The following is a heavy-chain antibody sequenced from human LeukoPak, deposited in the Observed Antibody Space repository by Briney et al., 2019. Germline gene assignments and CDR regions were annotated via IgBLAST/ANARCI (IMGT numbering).Heavy chain of an antibody. J-gene: IGHJ5*02. Sequence: PGGSLRLSCAASGFTFSSHGMCWVRQAPGRGLEWVANIKQDGSEKYYVDSVKGRFTISRDNAKNSLYLQMNSLRAEDTAVYYCARDISATMIPGGWFDPWGQGTLVTVSS. CDR3: ARDISATMIPGGWFDP. CDR1: GFTFSSHG. D-gene: IGHD3-22*01. V-gene: IGHV3-7*01. CDR2: IKQDGSEK.